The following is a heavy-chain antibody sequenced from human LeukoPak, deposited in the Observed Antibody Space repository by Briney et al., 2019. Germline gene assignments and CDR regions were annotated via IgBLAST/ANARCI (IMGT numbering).Heavy chain of an antibody. CDR1: GYTFTSYG. J-gene: IGHJ4*02. D-gene: IGHD3-22*01. CDR3: ARGEYYYDSSGYCDY. CDR2: ISAYNGNT. V-gene: IGHV1-18*01. Sequence: AASVKVSCKASGYTFTSYGISWVRQARGQGLEWMGWISAYNGNTNYAQKLQGRVTMTTDTSTSTAYMELRSLRSDDTAVYYCARGEYYYDSSGYCDYWGQGTLVTVSS.